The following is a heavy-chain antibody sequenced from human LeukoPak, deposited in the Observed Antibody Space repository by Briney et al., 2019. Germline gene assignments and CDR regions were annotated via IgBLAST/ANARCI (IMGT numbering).Heavy chain of an antibody. CDR3: ARGVWFGELLNY. CDR2: INWNGGST. CDR1: GFTFDDYG. J-gene: IGHJ4*02. V-gene: IGHV3-20*04. Sequence: GGSLRLSCAASGFTFDDYGMSWVRQTPGKGLEWVSGINWNGGSTSYADSVKGRFTISRDNAKNSLYLQMNSLRAEDTALYYCARGVWFGELLNYWGQGTLVTVSS. D-gene: IGHD3-10*01.